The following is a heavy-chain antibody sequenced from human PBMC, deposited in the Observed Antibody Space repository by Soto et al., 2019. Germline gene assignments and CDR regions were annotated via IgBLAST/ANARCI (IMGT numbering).Heavy chain of an antibody. Sequence: GGSLRLSCAASGFTFSSYWMGWVRQAPGKGLEWVANIKQDGSEKYYVDSVKGRFTISRDNAKNSLYLQMNSLRAEDTVVYYCARDALPYDYVWGSYRYSAIYGMDVWGQGTTVTVSS. CDR2: IKQDGSEK. J-gene: IGHJ6*02. CDR3: ARDALPYDYVWGSYRYSAIYGMDV. CDR1: GFTFSSYW. V-gene: IGHV3-7*01. D-gene: IGHD3-16*02.